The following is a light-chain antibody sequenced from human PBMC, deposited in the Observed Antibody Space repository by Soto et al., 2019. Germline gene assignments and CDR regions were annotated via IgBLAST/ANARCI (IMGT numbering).Light chain of an antibody. J-gene: IGLJ2*01. Sequence: QSVLTQSPSASASLGASVNLTCTLSSGHSSYAIAWHQQQPEKGPRYLMKLDSDGSHSKGDGIPDRFSGSSSGAERYLTISSLQSEDEADYYCQTWSNGIGVFGGGTKLTVL. CDR1: SGHSSYA. V-gene: IGLV4-69*01. CDR3: QTWSNGIGV. CDR2: LDSDGSH.